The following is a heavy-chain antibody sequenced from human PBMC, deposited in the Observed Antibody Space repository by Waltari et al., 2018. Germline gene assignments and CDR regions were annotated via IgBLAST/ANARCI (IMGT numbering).Heavy chain of an antibody. CDR1: GFTFSSYE. Sequence: EVQLVASGGGLVQPGGSLRLSCAASGFTFSSYELNWVRQAPGKGLEWVSYISSSGSTIYYADAVKGRFTISRDNAKNSLYLQMNSLRAEDTAVYYCARYYYDSSGYLYWGQGTLVTVSS. J-gene: IGHJ4*02. CDR2: ISSSGSTI. V-gene: IGHV3-48*03. CDR3: ARYYYDSSGYLY. D-gene: IGHD3-22*01.